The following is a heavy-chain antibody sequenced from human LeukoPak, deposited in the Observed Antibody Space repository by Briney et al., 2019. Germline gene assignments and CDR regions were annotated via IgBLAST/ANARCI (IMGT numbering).Heavy chain of an antibody. CDR3: ATADGGY. J-gene: IGHJ4*02. V-gene: IGHV4-4*09. CDR1: GGPISSYY. Sequence: SETLSLTCTVSGGPISSYYWSWIRQPPGKGLEWIGYIYTSGSTNYNPSLKSRVTISVDTSKNQFSLKLSSVTAADTAVYYCATADGGYWGQGTLVTVSS. CDR2: IYTSGST.